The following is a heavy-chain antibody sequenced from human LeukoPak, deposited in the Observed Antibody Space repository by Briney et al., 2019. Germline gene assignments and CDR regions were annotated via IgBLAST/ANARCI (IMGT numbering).Heavy chain of an antibody. J-gene: IGHJ4*02. V-gene: IGHV3-74*01. CDR1: GITFSSNW. Sequence: PGGSLRLSCAASGITFSSNWMHWVRQAPGKGLVWVSRINSDGSSTSYADSVKGRFTISRDNAKNTLYPQMNSLRVEDTAVYYCTSLSGPWGQGTLVTVSS. CDR2: INSDGSST. CDR3: TSLSGP. D-gene: IGHD3-10*01.